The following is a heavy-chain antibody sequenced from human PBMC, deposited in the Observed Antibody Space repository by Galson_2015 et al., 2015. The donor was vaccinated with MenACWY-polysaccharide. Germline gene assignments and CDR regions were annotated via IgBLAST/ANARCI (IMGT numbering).Heavy chain of an antibody. CDR2: IKREGSST. D-gene: IGHD5-12*01. CDR1: GFTFSTYW. CDR3: ARGYSGYD. Sequence: SLRLSCAASGFTFSTYWMHWVRQAPGKGLVWVSRIKREGSSTSFADSVKGRFVIFRDIAKNTLYLQMNSLRAEDTAVYYCARGYSGYDWGQGTLVTVSS. J-gene: IGHJ4*02. V-gene: IGHV3-74*01.